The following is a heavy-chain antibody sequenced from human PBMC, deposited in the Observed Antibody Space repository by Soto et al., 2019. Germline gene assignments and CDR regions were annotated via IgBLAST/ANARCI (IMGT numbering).Heavy chain of an antibody. D-gene: IGHD3-3*01. CDR1: GGTFSSYA. V-gene: IGHV1-69*01. Sequence: QVQLVQSGAEVKKPGSSVKVSCKASGGTFSSYAISWVRQAPGQGLEWMGGIIPIFGTANYAQKFQGRVTITADEYTSTAYMELSSLRSEDTAVYYCARKTLVTIFGVVTFDGMDVWGQGTTVTVSS. J-gene: IGHJ6*02. CDR2: IIPIFGTA. CDR3: ARKTLVTIFGVVTFDGMDV.